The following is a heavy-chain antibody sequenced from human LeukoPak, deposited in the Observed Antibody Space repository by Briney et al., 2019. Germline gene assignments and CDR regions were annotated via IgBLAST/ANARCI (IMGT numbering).Heavy chain of an antibody. J-gene: IGHJ3*01. CDR1: GFTFSEYA. V-gene: IGHV3-23*05. Sequence: QPGGSLRLSCAASGFTFSEYALVWVRQAPGEGLEWVSASSSGGSNTLYADAVKGRFTISRDNSKNTLYLQMDSLRAEDTAVYFCGRDPNGDYVGAFQFWGHGTMVTVSS. CDR3: GRDPNGDYVGAFQF. D-gene: IGHD4-17*01. CDR2: SSSGGSNT.